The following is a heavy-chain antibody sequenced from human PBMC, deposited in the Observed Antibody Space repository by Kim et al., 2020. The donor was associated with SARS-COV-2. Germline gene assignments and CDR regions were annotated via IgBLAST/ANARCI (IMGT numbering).Heavy chain of an antibody. D-gene: IGHD2-15*01. CDR3: TGGIVVAVALPYGMDV. V-gene: IGHV3-23*01. Sequence: VKGRFNVSRHNSKNTVYLQMNSLRAEDTAVYYCTGGIVVAVALPYGMDVWGQGTTVTVSS. J-gene: IGHJ6*02.